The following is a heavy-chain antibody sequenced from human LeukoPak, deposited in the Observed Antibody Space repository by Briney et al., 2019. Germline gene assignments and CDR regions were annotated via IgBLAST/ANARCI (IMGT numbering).Heavy chain of an antibody. Sequence: GGSLRLSCVASGFTFSSYSMNWVRQAPGEGLEWVSYISSLSGTIYYADSVKGRFTISRDDDKNSLYLQMNSLRAEDTAVYYCARDGSYFGQYYFDYWGQGTLVTVSS. CDR1: GFTFSSYS. CDR2: ISSLSGTI. J-gene: IGHJ4*02. CDR3: ARDGSYFGQYYFDY. V-gene: IGHV3-48*04. D-gene: IGHD1-26*01.